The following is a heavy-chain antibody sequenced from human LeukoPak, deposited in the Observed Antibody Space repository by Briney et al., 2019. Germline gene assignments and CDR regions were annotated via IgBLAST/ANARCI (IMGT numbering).Heavy chain of an antibody. CDR3: ARAGQWLLEGSFDY. Sequence: TSVKVSCKASGYTFTGYYMHWVRQAPGQGLEWMGWINPNSGGTNYAQKFQGRVTMTRDTSISTAYMELSRLRSDDTAVYYCARAGQWLLEGSFDYWGQGTLVTVSS. CDR1: GYTFTGYY. J-gene: IGHJ4*02. D-gene: IGHD6-19*01. V-gene: IGHV1-2*02. CDR2: INPNSGGT.